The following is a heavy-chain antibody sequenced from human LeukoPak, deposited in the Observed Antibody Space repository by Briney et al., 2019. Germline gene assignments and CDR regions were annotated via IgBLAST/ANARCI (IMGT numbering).Heavy chain of an antibody. CDR3: ARVSGLRLGDLRGYYFDY. CDR2: INHSGST. Sequence: PGGPLDLPCAASGLPFSSYEMNWTRKPPGKGREGIGKINHSGSTNYNPSLKSRVTISVDTSKNQFSLKLSSVTAADTAVYYCARVSGLRLGDLRGYYFDYWGQGTLVTVSS. D-gene: IGHD3-16*01. V-gene: IGHV4-34*01. J-gene: IGHJ4*02. CDR1: GLPFSSYE.